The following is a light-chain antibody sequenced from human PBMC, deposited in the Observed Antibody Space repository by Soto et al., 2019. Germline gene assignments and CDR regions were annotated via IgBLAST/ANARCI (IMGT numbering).Light chain of an antibody. J-gene: IGKJ4*01. V-gene: IGKV3-11*01. CDR3: QQRSNWPAT. CDR2: DAS. Sequence: EIVSTQSPATLSLSPGDRATLSCRASQSFSSYLDWYQQKPGQAPRLLIYDASNRATGIPGRFSGSGYGTDFTRTINTLETEDFAVYYCQQRSNWPATFGGGTNVYIK. CDR1: QSFSSY.